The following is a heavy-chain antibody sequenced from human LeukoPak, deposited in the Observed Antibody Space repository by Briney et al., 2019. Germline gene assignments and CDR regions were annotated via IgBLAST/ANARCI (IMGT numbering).Heavy chain of an antibody. CDR2: INPNSGGT. Sequence: ASVKVSCKASGYTFTGYYMHWVRQAPGQGLEWMGWINPNSGGTNYAQKFQGRVTMTRDTSISTAYMELSRLRSDDTAVYYCARDEDASSWYDSSPPPSFDYWGQGTLVTVSS. CDR3: ARDEDASSWYDSSPPPSFDY. D-gene: IGHD6-13*01. CDR1: GYTFTGYY. V-gene: IGHV1-2*02. J-gene: IGHJ4*02.